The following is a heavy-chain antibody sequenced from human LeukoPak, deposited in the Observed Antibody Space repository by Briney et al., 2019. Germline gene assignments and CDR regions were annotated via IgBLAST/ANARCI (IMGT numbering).Heavy chain of an antibody. D-gene: IGHD2-2*01. Sequence: GGSLRLSCAASGFTFSSYSMNWVRQAPGKGLEWVSSISSSSSYIYYADSVKGRFTISRDNAKNSLYLQMNSLRAEDTAVCYCARDRRVVPAAFDYWGQGTLVTVSS. CDR2: ISSSSSYI. J-gene: IGHJ4*02. CDR1: GFTFSSYS. CDR3: ARDRRVVPAAFDY. V-gene: IGHV3-21*01.